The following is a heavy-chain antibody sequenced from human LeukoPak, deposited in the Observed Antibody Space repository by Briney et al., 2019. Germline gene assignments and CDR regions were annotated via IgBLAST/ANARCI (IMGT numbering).Heavy chain of an antibody. Sequence: GGSLRLSRAASGFSFSSSVMTWVRQAPGKGLEWVSVLYSGGSTYYAHSVKGRFTISRDNSKNTLYLQMNSLRAEDTAVYYCARAPPGYCSGGSCSRPLDLWGQGTLVTVSS. J-gene: IGHJ5*02. CDR3: ARAPPGYCSGGSCSRPLDL. CDR1: GFSFSSSV. CDR2: LYSGGST. D-gene: IGHD2-15*01. V-gene: IGHV3-66*01.